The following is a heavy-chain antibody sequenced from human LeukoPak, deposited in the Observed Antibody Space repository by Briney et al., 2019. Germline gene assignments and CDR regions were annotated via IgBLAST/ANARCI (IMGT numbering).Heavy chain of an antibody. J-gene: IGHJ6*03. V-gene: IGHV3-23*01. CDR1: GFTFGSYA. Sequence: AGGSLRLSCAASGFTFGSYAMSWVRQAPGKGLEWVSDINGSGGSTYYTDSVKGRFTISRDNSKNTLYLQMNSLRAEDTAVYYCAKRRGLELLYYYYMDVWGKGTTVTVSS. D-gene: IGHD1-7*01. CDR3: AKRRGLELLYYYYMDV. CDR2: INGSGGST.